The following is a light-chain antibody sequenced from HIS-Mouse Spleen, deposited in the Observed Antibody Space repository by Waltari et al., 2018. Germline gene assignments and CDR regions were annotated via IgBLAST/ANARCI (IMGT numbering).Light chain of an antibody. CDR2: KDS. CDR1: SLRSYY. CDR3: YSAADNSGV. Sequence: SSELTQDPAVSVALGQTVRITCQGDSLRSYYASWYQQKPGQAPVLVIYKDSERPSVIPERFSGSSSGTTVTLTISGAQVEDEADYYCYSAADNSGVFGGGTKLTVL. J-gene: IGLJ2*01. V-gene: IGLV3-27*01.